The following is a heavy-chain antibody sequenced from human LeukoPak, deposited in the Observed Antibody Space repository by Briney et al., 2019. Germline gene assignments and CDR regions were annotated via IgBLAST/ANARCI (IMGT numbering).Heavy chain of an antibody. J-gene: IGHJ6*03. Sequence: SETLSLTCAVYGGSFSGYYWSWIRQPPGRGLEWIGEINHSGSTYYNPSLKSRVTISVDTSKNQVSLKLTSVTAADTAVYYCARLSVIVGAALEYYYYYMDVWGQGTTVTVSS. V-gene: IGHV4-34*01. CDR2: INHSGST. CDR1: GGSFSGYY. D-gene: IGHD1-26*01. CDR3: ARLSVIVGAALEYYYYYMDV.